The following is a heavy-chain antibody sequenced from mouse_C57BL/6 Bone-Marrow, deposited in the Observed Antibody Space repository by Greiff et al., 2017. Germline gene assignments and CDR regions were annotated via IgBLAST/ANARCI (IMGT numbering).Heavy chain of an antibody. V-gene: IGHV5-9-1*02. CDR3: TRITTGVYYYAMDY. CDR1: GFTFSSYA. D-gene: IGHD1-1*01. Sequence: EVQGVESGEGLVKPGGSLKLSCAASGFTFSSYAMSWVRQTPETRLEWVAYISSGGDYIYYADTVKGRVTISRDNARNTLYLQMSSLKSEDTAMYYYTRITTGVYYYAMDYWGQGTSVTVSS. CDR2: ISSGGDYI. J-gene: IGHJ4*01.